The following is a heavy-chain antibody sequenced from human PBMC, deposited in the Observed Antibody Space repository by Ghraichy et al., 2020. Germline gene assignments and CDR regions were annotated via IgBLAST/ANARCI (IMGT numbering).Heavy chain of an antibody. CDR3: ARKSSSSGLWYFDY. J-gene: IGHJ4*02. CDR1: GFTVSNNY. Sequence: GGSLRLSCAASGFTVSNNYMTWVRQAPGKGLEWVSVIYSGGSTYYADSVKGRFTISRDNSKNTLFLQMNSLRAEDTAVYYCARKSSSSGLWYFDYWGQGTLVIVSS. V-gene: IGHV3-53*01. CDR2: IYSGGST. D-gene: IGHD6-19*01.